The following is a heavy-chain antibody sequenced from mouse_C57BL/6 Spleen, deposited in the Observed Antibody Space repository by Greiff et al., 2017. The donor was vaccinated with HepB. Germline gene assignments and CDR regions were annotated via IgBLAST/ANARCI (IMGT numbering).Heavy chain of an antibody. CDR3: ARDYGSSQWYFDV. V-gene: IGHV1-80*01. D-gene: IGHD1-1*01. CDR1: GYAFSSYW. Sequence: VQLQQSGAELVKPGASVKISCKASGYAFSSYWMNWVKQRPGKGLEWIGQIYPGDGDTNYNGKFKGKATLTADKSSSTAYMQLSSLTSEDSAVYFCARDYGSSQWYFDVWGTGTTVTVSS. CDR2: IYPGDGDT. J-gene: IGHJ1*03.